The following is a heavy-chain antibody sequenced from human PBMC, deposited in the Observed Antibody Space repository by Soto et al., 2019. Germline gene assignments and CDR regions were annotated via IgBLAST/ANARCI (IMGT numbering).Heavy chain of an antibody. J-gene: IGHJ4*01. D-gene: IGHD1-1*01. CDR1: GFTFSSYA. CDR3: VNWNDEDVD. CDR2: ISGSAIST. Sequence: EVHLLESGGGFVQPGGSLRLSCVASGFTFSSYAMTWVRQAPGKGLVWVASISGSAISTEYADSVRGRFTISRDNSKNTVFLQMQSMRADDSATYYCVNWNDEDVDWGQGTLVAVSS. V-gene: IGHV3-23*01.